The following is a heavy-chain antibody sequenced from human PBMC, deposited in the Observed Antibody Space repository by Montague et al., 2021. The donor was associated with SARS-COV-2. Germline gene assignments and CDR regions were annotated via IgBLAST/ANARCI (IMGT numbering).Heavy chain of an antibody. V-gene: IGHV6-1*01. CDR1: GDSVARKSAA. CDR3: ARTSASSDY. Sequence: CTISGDSVARKSAAWNWERQTPSRGLGQQGGTRHRPKWYNDYAVSVKSRITINPDTSKNQISLQLNSVTPEDTAVYYCARTSASSDYWGQGTLVTVSS. CDR2: TRHRPKWYN. J-gene: IGHJ4*02. D-gene: IGHD1-26*01.